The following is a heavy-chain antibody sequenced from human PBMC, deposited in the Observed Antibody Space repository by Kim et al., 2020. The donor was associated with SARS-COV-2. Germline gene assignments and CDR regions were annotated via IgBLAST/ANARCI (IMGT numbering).Heavy chain of an antibody. D-gene: IGHD2-8*02. V-gene: IGHV4-39*01. Sequence: SETLSLTCAVSGGSISGSSYLWGWIRQPPGKGLEWIGSIFSSGSPRYNPSLKSRVTVSAETSKNQFSLRLTSVTAADTAVYYCARHDRTGRQLNYFDYWG. CDR1: GGSISGSSYL. CDR3: ARHDRTGRQLNYFDY. J-gene: IGHJ4*01. CDR2: IFSSGSP.